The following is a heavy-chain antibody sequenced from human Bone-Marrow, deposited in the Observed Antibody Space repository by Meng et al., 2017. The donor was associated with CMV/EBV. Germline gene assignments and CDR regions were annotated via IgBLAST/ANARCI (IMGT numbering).Heavy chain of an antibody. Sequence: GGSLRLSCAASGLTVSSNFMTWVRQAPGKGLEWVSAITGSGGSTYHADSVKGRFTISRDNSKNTLYLQLNSLRAEDTAVYYCAKAFSSSWYREYYDYWGQGTLVTVSS. D-gene: IGHD6-13*01. CDR3: AKAFSSSWYREYYDY. CDR1: GLTVSSNF. V-gene: IGHV3-23*01. J-gene: IGHJ4*02. CDR2: ITGSGGST.